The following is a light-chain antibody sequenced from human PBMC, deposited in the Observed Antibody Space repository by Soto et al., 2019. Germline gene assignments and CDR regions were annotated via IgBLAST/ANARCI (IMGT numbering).Light chain of an antibody. Sequence: QSVLTQPPSVSGAPGQRVTISCTGSSSNIGAGYDVQWYQQLPGAAPRLLIFGNTNRPSGVPDRFSGSRSGTSACLAISGLQAEDEADYYCPSYDISLSVSVVFGGGTKLTVL. CDR3: PSYDISLSVSVV. CDR2: GNT. J-gene: IGLJ2*01. V-gene: IGLV1-40*01. CDR1: SSNIGAGYD.